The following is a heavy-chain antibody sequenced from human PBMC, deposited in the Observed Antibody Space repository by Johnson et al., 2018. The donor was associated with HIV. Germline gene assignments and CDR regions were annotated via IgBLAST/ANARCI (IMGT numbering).Heavy chain of an antibody. V-gene: IGHV3-33*06. J-gene: IGHJ3*02. Sequence: GLVQPGRSLRLSCAASGFTFSNYGMHWARQAPGKGLEWVAVIWFDGSNKYYADSVKGRFTISRDNSKNTLYLQMNSLRAEDTAVYYCAKEGITMEVDIWGQGTMVTVSS. CDR1: GFTFSNYG. CDR2: IWFDGSNK. D-gene: IGHD3-10*01. CDR3: AKEGITMEVDI.